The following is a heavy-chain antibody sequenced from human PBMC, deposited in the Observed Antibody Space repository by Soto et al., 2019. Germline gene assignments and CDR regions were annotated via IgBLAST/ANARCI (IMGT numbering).Heavy chain of an antibody. D-gene: IGHD6-19*01. CDR1: GYSFTNYW. CDR2: ISPDDSDT. V-gene: IGHV5-51*01. J-gene: IGHJ6*02. Sequence: PGESLKISCKGSGYSFTNYWIGWVRQMPGKGLEWMGIISPDDSDTRYSPSFQGQVTMSADKSINTAYLQWSSLKASDTAMYYCARHGLAVDMYYGMDVWGQGTPVTVSS. CDR3: ARHGLAVDMYYGMDV.